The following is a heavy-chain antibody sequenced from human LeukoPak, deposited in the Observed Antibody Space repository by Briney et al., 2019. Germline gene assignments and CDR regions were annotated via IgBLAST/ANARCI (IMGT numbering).Heavy chain of an antibody. J-gene: IGHJ4*02. CDR3: ARDSPLLGYFDY. CDR2: IIPILGIA. CDR1: GGTFSSYA. V-gene: IGHV1-69*04. Sequence: SVKVPCKASGGTFSSYAISWVRQAPGQGLEWMGRIIPILGIANYAQKFQGRVTITADKSTSTAYMELSSLRSEDTAVYYCARDSPLLGYFDYWGQGTLVTVSS.